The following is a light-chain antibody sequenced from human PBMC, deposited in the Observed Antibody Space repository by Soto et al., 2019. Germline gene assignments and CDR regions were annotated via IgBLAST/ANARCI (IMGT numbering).Light chain of an antibody. CDR3: SSYTSNSTPV. Sequence: QSVLTQPVSVSGSPGQSITISCTGTSSDVGGYNYVSWYQQHPGKAPKLMIYDVSNRPSGVSNRFSGSKSGNTASLTISGLQAEDEADYYCSSYTSNSTPVFGTGTRSPS. V-gene: IGLV2-14*01. CDR1: SSDVGGYNY. J-gene: IGLJ1*01. CDR2: DVS.